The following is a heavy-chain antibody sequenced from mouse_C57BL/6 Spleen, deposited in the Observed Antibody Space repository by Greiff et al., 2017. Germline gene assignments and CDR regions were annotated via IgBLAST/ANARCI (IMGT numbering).Heavy chain of an antibody. CDR1: GYTFTSYW. CDR2: IDPSDSET. D-gene: IGHD1-1*01. Sequence: VQLQQPGAELVRPGSSVKLSCKASGYTFTSYWMHWVKQRPIQGLEWIGNIDPSDSETHYNQKFKDKATLTVNKSSSTAYMQLSSLTSEDSAVYYCARGYYEPSYWGQGTLVTVSA. J-gene: IGHJ3*01. V-gene: IGHV1-52*01. CDR3: ARGYYEPSY.